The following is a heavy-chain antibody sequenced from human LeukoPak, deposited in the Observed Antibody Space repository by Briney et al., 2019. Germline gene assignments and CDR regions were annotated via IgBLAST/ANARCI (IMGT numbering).Heavy chain of an antibody. D-gene: IGHD3-3*01. CDR2: INHSGST. V-gene: IGHV4-34*01. J-gene: IGHJ6*03. CDR1: GGSFSGYY. Sequence: SETLSLTCAVYGGSFSGYYWSWIRQPPGKGLEWIGEINHSGSTNYNPSLKSRVTISVDTSKNQFSLKLSSVTAADTAVYYCARGVLDFWSGPYYYYYMDVWGKGTTVTISS. CDR3: ARGVLDFWSGPYYYYYMDV.